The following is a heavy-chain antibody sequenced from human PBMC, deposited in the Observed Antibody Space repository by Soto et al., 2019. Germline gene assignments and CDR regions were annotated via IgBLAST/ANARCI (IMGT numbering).Heavy chain of an antibody. CDR1: GFTFSSYA. V-gene: IGHV3-23*01. CDR3: AKEIEMATLYYYGMDV. Sequence: GGSLRLSCAASGFTFSSYAMSWVRQAPGKGLEWVSAISGSGGSTYYADSVKGRFTISRDNSKNTLYLQMNSLRAEDTAVYYYAKEIEMATLYYYGMDVWGQGTTVTVSS. J-gene: IGHJ6*02. D-gene: IGHD5-12*01. CDR2: ISGSGGST.